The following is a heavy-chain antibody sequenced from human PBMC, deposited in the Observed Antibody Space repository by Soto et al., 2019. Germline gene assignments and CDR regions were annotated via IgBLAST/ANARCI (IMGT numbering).Heavy chain of an antibody. V-gene: IGHV4-34*01. CDR1: GGSFSGYY. CDR2: INHSGST. D-gene: IGHD2-15*01. J-gene: IGHJ4*02. Sequence: SETLSLTCAVYGGSFSGYYWSWIRQPPGKGLEWIGEINHSGSTNYNPSLKSRVTISVDTSKNQFSLKLSSATAADTAVYYCARGYCSGGSCRFDYWGQGTLVTVSS. CDR3: ARGYCSGGSCRFDY.